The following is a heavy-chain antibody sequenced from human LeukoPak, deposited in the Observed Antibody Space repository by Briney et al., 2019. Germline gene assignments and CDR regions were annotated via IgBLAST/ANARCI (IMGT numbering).Heavy chain of an antibody. CDR2: IWYDGSNK. Sequence: GGSLRLSCAASGFTFSSYGMHWVRQAPRKGLEWVAVIWYDGSNKYYADSVKGRFTISRDNSKNRLYLQMNSLRAEDTAVYYCAKDLGPGYGDSYYWGQGTLVTVSS. V-gene: IGHV3-33*06. CDR1: GFTFSSYG. D-gene: IGHD4-17*01. J-gene: IGHJ4*02. CDR3: AKDLGPGYGDSYY.